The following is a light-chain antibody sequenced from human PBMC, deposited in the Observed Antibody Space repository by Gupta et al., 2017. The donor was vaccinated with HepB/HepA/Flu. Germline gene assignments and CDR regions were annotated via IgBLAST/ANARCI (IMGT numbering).Light chain of an antibody. V-gene: IGKV3-11*01. Sequence: EIVLTQSPATLSLSPGERVTLSCRASQSVSSYLAWYQQKPGQAPRLLIYDAFNRATGIPARFSCSGSGTDFTLTISSLEPEDFAVYYCQQRSNWPLTFGGGTKVEIK. CDR3: QQRSNWPLT. CDR1: QSVSSY. J-gene: IGKJ4*01. CDR2: DAF.